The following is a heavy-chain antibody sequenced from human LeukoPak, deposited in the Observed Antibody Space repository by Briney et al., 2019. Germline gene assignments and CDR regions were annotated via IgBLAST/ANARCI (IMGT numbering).Heavy chain of an antibody. D-gene: IGHD3-10*01. CDR1: GGSISNYY. CDR2: MYYSGST. V-gene: IGHV4-59*08. CDR3: ASIYYYGSGSYFGY. Sequence: SETLSLTCTVSGGSISNYYWSWIRQPPGKELEWIGYMYYSGSTNYNPSLKSRVTISVDTSKEQFSLNLSSVTAADTAVYYCASIYYYGSGSYFGYWGQGTLVTVST. J-gene: IGHJ4*02.